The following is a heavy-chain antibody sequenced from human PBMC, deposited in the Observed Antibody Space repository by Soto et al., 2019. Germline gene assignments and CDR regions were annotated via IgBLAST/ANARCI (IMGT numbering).Heavy chain of an antibody. Sequence: ASVKVSCKASGYTFTSYGISWVRQAPGQGLEWMGWISAYNGNTNYAQKLQGRVTMTTDTSTSTAYMELRSLRSDDTAAYYCARDHTYYDFWSGTLPPYYYSMDVWGKGTTVTVSS. CDR3: ARDHTYYDFWSGTLPPYYYSMDV. D-gene: IGHD3-3*01. J-gene: IGHJ6*03. V-gene: IGHV1-18*01. CDR2: ISAYNGNT. CDR1: GYTFTSYG.